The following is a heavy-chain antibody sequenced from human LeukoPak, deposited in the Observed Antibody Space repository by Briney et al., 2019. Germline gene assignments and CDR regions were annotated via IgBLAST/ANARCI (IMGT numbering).Heavy chain of an antibody. CDR1: GYSISSGYY. CDR3: AREGMITMIVVGDAFDI. CDR2: IYHSGST. Sequence: SETLSLTCTVSGYSISSGYYWGWIRQPPGKWLEWIGSIYHSGSTYYNPSLKSRVTISVDTSKNQFSLKLSSVTAADTAVYYCAREGMITMIVVGDAFDIWGQGTMVTVSS. D-gene: IGHD3-22*01. J-gene: IGHJ3*02. V-gene: IGHV4-38-2*02.